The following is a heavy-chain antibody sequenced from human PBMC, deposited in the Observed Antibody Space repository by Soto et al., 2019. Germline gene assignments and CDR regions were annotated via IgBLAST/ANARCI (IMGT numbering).Heavy chain of an antibody. CDR1: GYTFTSYG. CDR3: ATRSPAFDY. CDR2: ITTDKGKT. V-gene: IGHV1-18*01. J-gene: IGHJ4*02. Sequence: QVQLVQSGPEVKKPGASVKVSCKTSGYTFTSYGISWVRQAPGQGLEWMGWITTDKGKTTYAQKFQGRVTMTTDTATSTDYTELRSLRSDDTAVYYCATRSPAFDYWGQGTLVTVSS.